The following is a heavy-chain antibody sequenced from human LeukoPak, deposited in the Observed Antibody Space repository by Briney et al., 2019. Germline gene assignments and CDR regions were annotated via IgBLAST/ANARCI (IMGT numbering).Heavy chain of an antibody. D-gene: IGHD3-22*01. V-gene: IGHV3-33*01. CDR1: GFTFGSYG. CDR2: IWYDGSNK. J-gene: IGHJ4*02. Sequence: GGSLRLSCAASGFTFGSYGMHWVRQAPGKGLEWVAVIWYDGSNKYYADSVKGRFTISRDNSKNTLYLQMNSLRAEDTAVYYCAREALYYDTSGYSFDYWGQGTLVTVSS. CDR3: AREALYYDTSGYSFDY.